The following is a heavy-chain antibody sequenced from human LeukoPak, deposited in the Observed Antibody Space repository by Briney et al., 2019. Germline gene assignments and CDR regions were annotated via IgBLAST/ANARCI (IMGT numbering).Heavy chain of an antibody. J-gene: IGHJ6*02. Sequence: PGGSLRLSCAASGSTFNSYGMHWVRQAPGKGLEWVAAMSYDRYNKYHADSVKGRFTISRDNAKNTLFLQMNSLRAEDTAVYYCARRGTGHGMDVWGQGTTVIVSS. CDR3: ARRGTGHGMDV. CDR2: MSYDRYNK. D-gene: IGHD1-1*01. V-gene: IGHV3-30*03. CDR1: GSTFNSYG.